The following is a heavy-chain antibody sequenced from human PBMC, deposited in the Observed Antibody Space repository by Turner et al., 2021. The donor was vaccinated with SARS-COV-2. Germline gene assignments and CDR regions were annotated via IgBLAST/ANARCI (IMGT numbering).Heavy chain of an antibody. D-gene: IGHD6-13*01. CDR3: AREKLAAAGPPFDY. V-gene: IGHV3-30-3*01. J-gene: IGHJ4*02. CDR1: GFNFSSYP. CDR2: ISYDGSNK. Sequence: QVQLVESGGGVVQPGRSLRLSCAASGFNFSSYPMHWVRQAPGKGLEWVAVISYDGSNKYYADSVKGRFTISRDNTKNTLYLQMNSLRAEDTAVYYCAREKLAAAGPPFDYWGQGTLVTVSS.